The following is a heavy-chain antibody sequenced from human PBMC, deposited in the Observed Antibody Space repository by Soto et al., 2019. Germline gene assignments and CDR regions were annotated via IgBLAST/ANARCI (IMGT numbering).Heavy chain of an antibody. Sequence: GGSLRLSCAASEFSFSNYAMHWVRQAPGKGLEWVAIISYDGSSEYYTDSVKGRFAISRDNSKNTLYLQMNSLRVEDTAVYYCARDRAWRFLEWSFDYWGQGTLVTVSS. CDR1: EFSFSNYA. CDR2: ISYDGSSE. D-gene: IGHD3-3*01. J-gene: IGHJ4*02. V-gene: IGHV3-30*09. CDR3: ARDRAWRFLEWSFDY.